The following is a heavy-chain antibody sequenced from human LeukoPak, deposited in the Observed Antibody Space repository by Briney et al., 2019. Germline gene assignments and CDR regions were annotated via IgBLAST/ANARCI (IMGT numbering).Heavy chain of an antibody. Sequence: ASVKVSCKASGGTFSSYAISWVRQAPGQGLEWMGGVIPIFGTANYAQKFQGRVTITADKSTSTAYMELSSLRSEDTAVYYCAGVNFRRMYSSSSGYDAFDIWGQGTMVTVSS. J-gene: IGHJ3*02. D-gene: IGHD6-6*01. V-gene: IGHV1-69*06. CDR3: AGVNFRRMYSSSSGYDAFDI. CDR2: VIPIFGTA. CDR1: GGTFSSYA.